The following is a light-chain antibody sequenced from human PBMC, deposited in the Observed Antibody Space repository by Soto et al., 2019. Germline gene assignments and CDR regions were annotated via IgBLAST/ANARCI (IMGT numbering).Light chain of an antibody. CDR3: QHYNSYSEP. V-gene: IGKV1-5*03. J-gene: IGKJ1*01. Sequence: DIQMTQSPSTLSGSVGDRVTITCRASQTISSWLAWYQQKPGKAPKLLIYMASTLKSGVPSRFSGSGSGTEFTLTISSLQPDDFATYNCQHYNSYSEPFGQGTKVELK. CDR2: MAS. CDR1: QTISSW.